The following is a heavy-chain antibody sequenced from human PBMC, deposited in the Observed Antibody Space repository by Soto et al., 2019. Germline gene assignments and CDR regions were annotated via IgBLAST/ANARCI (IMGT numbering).Heavy chain of an antibody. Sequence: QVQLVESGGGVVQPGRSLRLSCAASGFTFSSYAMHWVRQAPGKGLEWVAVISYEGSNKYYADSVKGRFTISRDNFKNTLYRQMNSMRAEDTAVYYRARAPTTVTPSYYFDYWGQGTLVTVSS. CDR1: GFTFSSYA. D-gene: IGHD4-17*01. CDR2: ISYEGSNK. V-gene: IGHV3-30*14. J-gene: IGHJ4*02. CDR3: ARAPTTVTPSYYFDY.